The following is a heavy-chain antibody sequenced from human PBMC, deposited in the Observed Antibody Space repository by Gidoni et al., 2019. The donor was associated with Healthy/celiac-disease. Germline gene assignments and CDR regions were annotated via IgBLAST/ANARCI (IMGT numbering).Heavy chain of an antibody. J-gene: IGHJ6*02. Sequence: QVQLQQWGAGLLKPSETLSRTCAAYGGSFSGYYWSWLRQPPGKGLEWIGEINHSGSTNYNPSLKSRVTISVDTSKNQFSLKLSSVTAADTAVYYGARAGYGMDVWGQGTTVTVSS. CDR2: INHSGST. CDR3: ARAGYGMDV. CDR1: GGSFSGYY. V-gene: IGHV4-34*01.